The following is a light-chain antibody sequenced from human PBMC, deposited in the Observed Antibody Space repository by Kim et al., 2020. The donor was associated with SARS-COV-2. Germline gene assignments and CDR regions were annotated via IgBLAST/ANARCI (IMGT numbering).Light chain of an antibody. CDR3: QQYYSYPYT. V-gene: IGKV1-8*01. Sequence: SASTGDRVTITCRASQGISSYLAWYQQKPGEAPKLLIYAASTLQSGVPSRFSGSGSGTEFTLTISCLQSEDFASYYCQQYYSYPYTFGQGTKLEI. J-gene: IGKJ2*01. CDR2: AAS. CDR1: QGISSY.